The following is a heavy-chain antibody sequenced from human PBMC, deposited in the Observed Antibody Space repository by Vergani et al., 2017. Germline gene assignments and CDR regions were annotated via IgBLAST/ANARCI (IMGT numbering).Heavy chain of an antibody. CDR1: GFTFSSYS. CDR2: ISSSSSYI. J-gene: IGHJ6*02. V-gene: IGHV3-21*01. Sequence: ELQLVESGGGLFKPGGSLRLSCAASGFTFSSYSMNWVRQAPGRGLGWVSSISSSSSYIYYADSVKGRFTFSRANAKNSLYLQMNSLRAEDTAVYYCARDLGPRQLRGLSYYGMDVWHQGTTIIVSS. CDR3: ARDLGPRQLRGLSYYGMDV. D-gene: IGHD3-16*01.